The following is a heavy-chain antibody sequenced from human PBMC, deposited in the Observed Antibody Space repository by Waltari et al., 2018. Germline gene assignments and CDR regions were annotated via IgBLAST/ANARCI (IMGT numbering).Heavy chain of an antibody. CDR3: ARGHLNSPFDD. Sequence: VQLQESDPGLVKPSETLSLTCSVSGGAISGYYVSWIRQAPGKKLEWIGNIYYTGSTNYTPPLKSRATISLDTSKNQLSLQLDSMTAADTAVYYCARGHLNSPFDDWGQGAMVAVSS. D-gene: IGHD1-7*01. J-gene: IGHJ3*01. CDR1: GGAISGYY. CDR2: IYYTGST. V-gene: IGHV4-59*01.